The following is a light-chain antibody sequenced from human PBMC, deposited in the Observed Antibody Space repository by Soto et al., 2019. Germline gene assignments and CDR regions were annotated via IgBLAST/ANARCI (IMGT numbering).Light chain of an antibody. CDR2: DAS. CDR3: QQYNNWPRT. J-gene: IGKJ1*01. Sequence: MSLSPCSVSASVGDRVTIPCRASQSVSSNLAWYQQKPGQAPRLLIYDASTRAPGIPARFSGSGSATEFTLTISSLQSEDFAVYYCQQYNNWPRTFGQGTKVDIK. V-gene: IGKV3-15*01. CDR1: QSVSSN.